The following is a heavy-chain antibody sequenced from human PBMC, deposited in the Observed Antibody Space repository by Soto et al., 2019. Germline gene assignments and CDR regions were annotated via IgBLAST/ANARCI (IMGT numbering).Heavy chain of an antibody. D-gene: IGHD6-13*01. CDR3: ARERGSSSWYDWEYYYYYHGMDV. CDR1: GYTFTGYY. CDR2: INPNSGGT. J-gene: IGHJ6*02. Sequence: ASVKVSCKASGYTFTGYYMHWVRQAPGQGLEWMGWINPNSGGTNYAQKFQGRVTMTRDTSISTAYMELSRLRSDDTAVYYCARERGSSSWYDWEYYYYYHGMDVWGQGTTVTVSS. V-gene: IGHV1-2*02.